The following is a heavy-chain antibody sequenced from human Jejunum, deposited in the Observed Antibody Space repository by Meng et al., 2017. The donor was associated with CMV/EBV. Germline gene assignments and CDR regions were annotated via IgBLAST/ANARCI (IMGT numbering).Heavy chain of an antibody. V-gene: IGHV3-48*04. J-gene: IGHJ4*02. CDR2: IDSSSSTI. Sequence: VGSEFIFSSYTMHWVRQTPGKGLEWVSYIDSSSSTIYYADSVKGRFTVSRDNAKSSLYLQMNSLRAEDTAVYHCARGWRTLPPGRWGQGTRVTVSS. D-gene: IGHD1-1*01. CDR3: ARGWRTLPPGR. CDR1: EFIFSSYT.